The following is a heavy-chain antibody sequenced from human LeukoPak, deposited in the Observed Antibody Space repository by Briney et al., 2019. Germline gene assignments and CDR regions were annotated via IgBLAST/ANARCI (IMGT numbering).Heavy chain of an antibody. CDR3: ARPYYYDSSGYYVQGAFDI. Sequence: ETLSLTCTVSGGSISSYYWSWIRQPPGKGLEWIGYIYYSGSTNYNPSLKSRVTISVDTSKNQFSLKLSSVTAADTAVYYCARPYYYDSSGYYVQGAFDIWGQGTMVTVSS. CDR1: GGSISSYY. D-gene: IGHD3-22*01. J-gene: IGHJ3*02. V-gene: IGHV4-59*08. CDR2: IYYSGST.